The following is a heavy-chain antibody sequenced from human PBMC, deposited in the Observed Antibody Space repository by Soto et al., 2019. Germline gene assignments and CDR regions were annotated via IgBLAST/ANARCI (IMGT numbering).Heavy chain of an antibody. CDR1: GFTFSSYA. Sequence: PGGSLRLSCAAPGFTFSSYAMSWVRQAPGKGLEWVSAISGSGGSTYYADSVKGRFTISRDNSKNTLYLQMNSLRAEDTAVYYCAKDLGGGCYIFDSGGRGPLVTFPS. J-gene: IGHJ4*02. CDR3: AKDLGGGCYIFDS. D-gene: IGHD6-19*01. CDR2: ISGSGGST. V-gene: IGHV3-23*01.